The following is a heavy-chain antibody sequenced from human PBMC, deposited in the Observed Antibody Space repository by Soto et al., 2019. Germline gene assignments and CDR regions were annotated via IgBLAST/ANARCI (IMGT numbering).Heavy chain of an antibody. J-gene: IGHJ6*02. CDR1: GFTFSSYA. Sequence: LRLSCAASGFTFSSYAMHWVRQAPGKGLEWVAVISYDGSNKYYADSVKGRFTISRDNSKNTLYLQMNGLRAEDTAVYYCARDYYVAATQSYYYGMDVWGQGTTVTVSS. V-gene: IGHV3-30-3*01. CDR3: ARDYYVAATQSYYYGMDV. CDR2: ISYDGSNK. D-gene: IGHD2-15*01.